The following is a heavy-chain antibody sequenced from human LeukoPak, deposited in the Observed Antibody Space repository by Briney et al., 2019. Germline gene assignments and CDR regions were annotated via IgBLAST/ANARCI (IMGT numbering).Heavy chain of an antibody. CDR1: GYTFTGYY. V-gene: IGHV1-2*02. Sequence: ASVKVSCKASGYTFTGYYMQWVRQAPGQGLEWMGWINPNSGGTNYAQKFQGRVTMTRDTSISTAYMELSRLRSDDTAVYYCATDQTPSTIAVPGTVFDYWGQGTLVPVSS. CDR3: ATDQTPSTIAVPGTVFDY. J-gene: IGHJ4*02. CDR2: INPNSGGT. D-gene: IGHD6-19*01.